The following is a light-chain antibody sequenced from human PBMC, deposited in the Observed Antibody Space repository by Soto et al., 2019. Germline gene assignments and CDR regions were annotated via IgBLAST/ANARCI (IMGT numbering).Light chain of an antibody. V-gene: IGKV3-20*01. Sequence: EIVLTQSPVTLSLSPGERATLSCRASQSVSSSYLAWYQQKPGQAPRLLIYGASSRATGIPDRFSGSGSGTDFTLTISRLEPEDFAVYYCQQYGSSRTFGQVTKVDIK. CDR1: QSVSSSY. J-gene: IGKJ1*01. CDR2: GAS. CDR3: QQYGSSRT.